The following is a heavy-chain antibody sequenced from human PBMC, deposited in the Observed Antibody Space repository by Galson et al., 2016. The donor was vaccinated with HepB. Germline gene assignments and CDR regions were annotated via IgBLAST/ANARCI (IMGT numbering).Heavy chain of an antibody. D-gene: IGHD1-1*01. V-gene: IGHV3-13*01. CDR1: GFTFSIHD. CDR3: ARSKSLLTMPWNYCLDV. CDR2: IETAGDT. Sequence: SLRLSCAASGFTFSIHDMPWVRQVPGKGLEWVSAIETAGDTYYPDSVKSRFTIPRENAKNSLYHQLNDLRAGDTAADYCARSKSLLTMPWNYCLDVWGKGTPVTVSS. J-gene: IGHJ6*04.